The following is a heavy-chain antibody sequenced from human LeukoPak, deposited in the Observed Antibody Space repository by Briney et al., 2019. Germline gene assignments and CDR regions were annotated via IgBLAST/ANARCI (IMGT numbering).Heavy chain of an antibody. V-gene: IGHV3-48*04. CDR3: ARATDVGAFDI. CDR1: GFTFSRYS. J-gene: IGHJ3*02. Sequence: VGSLRLSCAASGFTFSRYSMNWVRQAPGKGLEWVSYISSSSSTIYYADSVKGRFTISRDNAKNSLYLQMNSLRAEDTAVYYCARATDVGAFDIRGQGTMVTVSS. CDR2: ISSSSSTI. D-gene: IGHD4-11*01.